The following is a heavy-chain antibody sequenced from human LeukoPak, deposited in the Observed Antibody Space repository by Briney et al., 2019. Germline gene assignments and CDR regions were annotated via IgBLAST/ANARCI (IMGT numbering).Heavy chain of an antibody. V-gene: IGHV3-11*01. J-gene: IGHJ4*02. CDR3: ARGGSSGVPDY. CDR2: ISHSGSNF. CDR1: GFTFSDSF. Sequence: GGSLRLSCAASGFTFSDSFMNWIRQAPGKGREWLSYISHSGSNFDYAESVSGRFTISKDNANHSLYLQISSLRAEDTAVYYCARGGSSGVPDYWGQGTLVTVSS. D-gene: IGHD2-15*01.